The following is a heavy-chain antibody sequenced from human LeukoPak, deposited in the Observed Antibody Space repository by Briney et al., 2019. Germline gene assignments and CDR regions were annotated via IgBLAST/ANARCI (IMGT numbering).Heavy chain of an antibody. Sequence: ASVKVSCKASGYTFTGYYMHWVRQAPGQGLEWMGWMNPNSGNTGYAQKFQGRVTMTRNSSISTAYMELSSLRSEDTAVYYCATMGYYDSSGYSPTRYYYGMDVWGQGTTVTVSS. CDR2: MNPNSGNT. CDR3: ATMGYYDSSGYSPTRYYYGMDV. CDR1: GYTFTGYY. J-gene: IGHJ6*02. V-gene: IGHV1-8*02. D-gene: IGHD3-22*01.